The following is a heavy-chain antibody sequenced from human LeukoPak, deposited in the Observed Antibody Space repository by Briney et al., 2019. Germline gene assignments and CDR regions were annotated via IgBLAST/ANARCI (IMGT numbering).Heavy chain of an antibody. V-gene: IGHV3-30*09. CDR2: LSSDGTNM. CDR1: GFTFSSYT. Sequence: GGSLRLSCAASGFTFSSYTMHWVRQAPGRGLEWVAILSSDGTNMYYADSVKGRFAISRDNSRNTLYLQMSSLRAEDTAVYYCARDSNWNNGGFDYWGQGTLVTVSA. J-gene: IGHJ4*02. D-gene: IGHD1/OR15-1a*01. CDR3: ARDSNWNNGGFDY.